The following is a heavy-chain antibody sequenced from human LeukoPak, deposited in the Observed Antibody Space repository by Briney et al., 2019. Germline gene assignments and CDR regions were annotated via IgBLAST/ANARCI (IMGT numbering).Heavy chain of an antibody. CDR3: AKDYDFWSGYPRPVDY. CDR2: IWYDGSIK. CDR1: GFTFSSYG. V-gene: IGHV3-33*06. Sequence: GGSLRLSCAASGFTFSSYGMHWVRQAPGKGLEWVAVIWYDGSIKYYADSVKGRFTISRDNSKNTLYLQMNSLRAEDTAVYYCAKDYDFWSGYPRPVDYWGQGTLVTVSS. J-gene: IGHJ4*02. D-gene: IGHD3-3*01.